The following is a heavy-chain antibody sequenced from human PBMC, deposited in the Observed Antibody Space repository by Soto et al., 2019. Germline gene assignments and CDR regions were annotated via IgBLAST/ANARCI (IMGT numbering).Heavy chain of an antibody. CDR2: IIPIFGTA. J-gene: IGHJ6*02. CDR1: GGTFSSYA. CDR3: ARSQGGSTSLDIYYYYYYGMDV. D-gene: IGHD2-2*01. Sequence: QVQLVQSGAEVKKPGSSVKVSCKAPGGTFSSYAISWVRQAQGQGLEWMGGIIPIFGTANYAKKFQGRVTITADESTSTGYMELSSLRSEDTAVYYCARSQGGSTSLDIYYYYYYGMDVWGQGTTVTVSS. V-gene: IGHV1-69*01.